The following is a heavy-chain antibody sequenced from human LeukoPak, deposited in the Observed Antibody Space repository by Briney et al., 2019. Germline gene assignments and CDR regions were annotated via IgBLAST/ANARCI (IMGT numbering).Heavy chain of an antibody. V-gene: IGHV3-30*02. CDR3: AKRHCSGSGCGYYYMGV. D-gene: IGHD2-15*01. Sequence: PGGSLRLSCAASGFTFSSYGMYWVRQAPGKGLEWVAFIQYDGSDTYYTDSVKGRFTISRDNSKNTLYLQMNTLRAEDTALYYCAKRHCSGSGCGYYYMGVWGKGTTVTVSS. J-gene: IGHJ6*03. CDR1: GFTFSSYG. CDR2: IQYDGSDT.